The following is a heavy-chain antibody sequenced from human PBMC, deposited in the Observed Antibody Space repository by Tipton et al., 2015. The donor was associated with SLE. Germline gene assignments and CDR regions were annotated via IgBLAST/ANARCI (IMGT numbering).Heavy chain of an antibody. CDR3: ARADSNYSNYQYYYYMDV. D-gene: IGHD4-11*01. CDR1: VGSFSGYF. Sequence: TLSLTCAVYVGSFSGYFWSWIRQPPGKGLEWIGEITHSGSTNYSPSLKSRVTISVDTSKNQFSLKLSSVTAADTAVYYCARADSNYSNYQYYYYMDVWAKGTTVTVSS. J-gene: IGHJ6*03. CDR2: ITHSGST. V-gene: IGHV4-34*01.